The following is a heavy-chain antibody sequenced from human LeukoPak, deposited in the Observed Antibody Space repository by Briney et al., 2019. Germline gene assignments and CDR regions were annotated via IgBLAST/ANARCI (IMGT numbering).Heavy chain of an antibody. V-gene: IGHV1-8*02. CDR3: ACGVGDCSGGSCYRDY. Sequence: GASVKVSCKASGYTFTGYSMHWVRQAPGHGLEWMGWMNPNSGNTGYAQKFQGRVTMTRNTSISTAYMELSSLRSEDTAVYYCACGVGDCSGGSCYRDYWGQGTLVTVSS. J-gene: IGHJ4*02. D-gene: IGHD2-15*01. CDR2: MNPNSGNT. CDR1: GYTFTGYS.